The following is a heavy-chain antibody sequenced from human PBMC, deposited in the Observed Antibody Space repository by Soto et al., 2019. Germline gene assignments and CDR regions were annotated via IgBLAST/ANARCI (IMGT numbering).Heavy chain of an antibody. J-gene: IGHJ4*02. CDR3: ATTYVWGSYRHFDY. Sequence: ASVKVSCKVSGYTLTELSMHWVRQARGKGLEWMGGFDPEDGETIYAQKFQGRVTMTEDTSTDTAYMELSSLRSEDTAVYYCATTYVWGSYRHFDYWGQGTLVTVSS. CDR2: FDPEDGET. D-gene: IGHD3-16*02. V-gene: IGHV1-24*01. CDR1: GYTLTELS.